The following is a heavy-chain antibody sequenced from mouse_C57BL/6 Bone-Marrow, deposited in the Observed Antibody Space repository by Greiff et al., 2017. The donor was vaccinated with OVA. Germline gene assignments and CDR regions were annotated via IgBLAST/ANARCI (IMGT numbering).Heavy chain of an antibody. D-gene: IGHD1-1*01. CDR1: GYTFTSYW. V-gene: IGHV1-64*01. J-gene: IGHJ4*01. CDR3: AILLRYFYYAMDY. CDR2: IHPNSGST. Sequence: QVQLKQPGAELVKPGASVKLSCKASGYTFTSYWMHWVKQRPGQGLEWIGMIHPNSGSTNYNEKFKSKATLTVDKSSSTAYMQLSSLTSEDSAVYYCAILLRYFYYAMDYWGQGTSVTVSS.